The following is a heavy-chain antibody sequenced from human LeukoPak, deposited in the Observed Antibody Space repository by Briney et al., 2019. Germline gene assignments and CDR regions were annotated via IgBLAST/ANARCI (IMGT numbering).Heavy chain of an antibody. J-gene: IGHJ3*02. V-gene: IGHV1-2*02. CDR3: ARGGTMVRGVVAAFDI. CDR1: GYTFTGYY. Sequence: GASVKVSCKASGYTFTGYYMHWVRQAPGQGFEWMGWINPNSGGTNYAQKFQGRVTMTRDTSISTAYMELSRLRSDDTAVYYCARGGTMVRGVVAAFDIWGQGTMVTVSS. CDR2: INPNSGGT. D-gene: IGHD3-10*01.